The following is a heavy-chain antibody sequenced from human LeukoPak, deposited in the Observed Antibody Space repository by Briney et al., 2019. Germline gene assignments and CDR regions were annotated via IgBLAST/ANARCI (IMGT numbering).Heavy chain of an antibody. D-gene: IGHD4-11*01. V-gene: IGHV5-51*01. CDR2: IYPGDSDT. CDR3: ARLGDYSNYGVPYYMDV. J-gene: IGHJ6*03. Sequence: GESLKISRKGSGYSFTSYWIGWVRQMPGKGLEWMGIIYPGDSDTRYSPSFQGRVTISADKSISTAYLQWSSLKASDTAMYYCARLGDYSNYGVPYYMDVWGKGTTVTVSS. CDR1: GYSFTSYW.